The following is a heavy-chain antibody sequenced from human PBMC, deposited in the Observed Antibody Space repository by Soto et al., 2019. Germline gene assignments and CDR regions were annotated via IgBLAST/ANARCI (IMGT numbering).Heavy chain of an antibody. Sequence: ASVKVSCKASGYTFTSQAMHWVRRAPGQRLEWMGWINAGNGDTKYSQKFQGRVTITRDTSASTAYMELSSLRSEDTAVYYCARVIAAAGLDYWGQGTLVTVPS. CDR1: GYTFTSQA. J-gene: IGHJ4*02. V-gene: IGHV1-3*01. CDR3: ARVIAAAGLDY. CDR2: INAGNGDT. D-gene: IGHD6-13*01.